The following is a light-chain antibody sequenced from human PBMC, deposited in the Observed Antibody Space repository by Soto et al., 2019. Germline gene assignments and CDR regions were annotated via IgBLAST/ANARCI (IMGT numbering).Light chain of an antibody. CDR3: QQFNNYPLT. CDR1: QGISSA. Sequence: AIQLTQSPSSLSESVGDRVTSTCRASQGISSALAWYQQEPGKAPKLLIYDASSLESGVPSRFSGSGSGTDFTLTISSLQPEDFATYYCQQFNNYPLTFGGGTKVEIK. V-gene: IGKV1D-13*01. CDR2: DAS. J-gene: IGKJ4*01.